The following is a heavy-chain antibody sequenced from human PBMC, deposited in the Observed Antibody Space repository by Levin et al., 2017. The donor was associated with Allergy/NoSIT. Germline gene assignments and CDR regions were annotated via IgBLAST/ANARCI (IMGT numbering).Heavy chain of an antibody. J-gene: IGHJ4*02. D-gene: IGHD5-18*01. CDR3: ARQGWIQLWFLDY. Sequence: GGSLRLSCVASGFSFSSYVMHWVRQAPGKGLEWVAVISSDGSNKYYADSVKGRFTISRDNSKNTLFLQMNSLRAEDTAVYNCARQGWIQLWFLDYWGQGALVTVSS. CDR2: ISSDGSNK. V-gene: IGHV3-30-3*01. CDR1: GFSFSSYV.